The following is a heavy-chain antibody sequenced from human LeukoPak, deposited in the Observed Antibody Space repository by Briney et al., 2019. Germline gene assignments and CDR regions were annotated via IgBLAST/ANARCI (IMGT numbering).Heavy chain of an antibody. CDR3: ARSREDYDFWSGYHFPQEIDP. V-gene: IGHV1-8*02. Sequence: GASVKVSCKXSGYTFTSYDINWVRQATGQGLEWMGWMNPNSGNTGYAQKFQGRVTMTRNTSISTAYMELTSLRSEDTAVYYCARSREDYDFWSGYHFPQEIDPWGQGTLVTVSS. D-gene: IGHD3-3*01. CDR1: GYTFTSYD. CDR2: MNPNSGNT. J-gene: IGHJ5*02.